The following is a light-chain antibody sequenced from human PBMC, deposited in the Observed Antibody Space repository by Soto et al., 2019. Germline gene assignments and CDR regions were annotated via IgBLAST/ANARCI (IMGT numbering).Light chain of an antibody. CDR1: SGHSSYA. V-gene: IGLV4-69*01. CDR2: LNSDGSH. Sequence: QSVLTQSPSASASLGASVKLTCTLSSGHSSYAIAWHQQQPEKGPRYLMKLNSDGSHSKGDGIPDRFSGSSSGAERYLTISSPQSEDEADYYCQTWGTGIPWVFGGGTQLTVL. CDR3: QTWGTGIPWV. J-gene: IGLJ3*02.